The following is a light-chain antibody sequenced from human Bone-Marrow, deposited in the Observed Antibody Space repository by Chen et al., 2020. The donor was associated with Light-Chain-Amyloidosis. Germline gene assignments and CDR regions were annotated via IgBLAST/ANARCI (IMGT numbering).Light chain of an antibody. Sequence: NFMLTPPHSVSESPGTMVIISSTRSSGSIATNYVQWYQQRPGSSPTTVIYEDDQRPSGVPDRFSGSIDRSSNSASLTISGLKTEDEADYYCQSYQGSSQGVFGGGTKLTVL. CDR3: QSYQGSSQGV. V-gene: IGLV6-57*01. J-gene: IGLJ3*02. CDR1: SGSIATNY. CDR2: EDD.